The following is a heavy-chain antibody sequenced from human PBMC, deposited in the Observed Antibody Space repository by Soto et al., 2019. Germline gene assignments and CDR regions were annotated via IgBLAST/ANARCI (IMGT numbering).Heavy chain of an antibody. Sequence: QLQLQESGPGLVKPSETLSLTCPVSGGSISSSSYYWGWIRQPPGKGPGWIGSIYYSGSTYYKPSLKSRGTLSVDTSKNQFALKLSSVTAADTAVYYCARHSVILGAMYYFDYWGQGTLVTVSS. CDR2: IYYSGST. D-gene: IGHD1-26*01. CDR1: GGSISSSSYY. J-gene: IGHJ4*02. CDR3: ARHSVILGAMYYFDY. V-gene: IGHV4-39*01.